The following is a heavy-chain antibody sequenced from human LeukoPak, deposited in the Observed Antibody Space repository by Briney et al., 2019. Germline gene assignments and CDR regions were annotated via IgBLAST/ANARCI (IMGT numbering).Heavy chain of an antibody. CDR1: GGSISSYY. D-gene: IGHD5-18*01. V-gene: IGHV4-59*01. Sequence: MTSETLSLTCTVSGGSISSYYWSWIRQPPGKGLEWIGYIYYSGSTNYNPSLKSRVTISVDTSKNQFSLRLSSVTAADTAVYYCARGAYVDTAMVPRGFDYWGQGTLVTVSS. CDR2: IYYSGST. J-gene: IGHJ4*02. CDR3: ARGAYVDTAMVPRGFDY.